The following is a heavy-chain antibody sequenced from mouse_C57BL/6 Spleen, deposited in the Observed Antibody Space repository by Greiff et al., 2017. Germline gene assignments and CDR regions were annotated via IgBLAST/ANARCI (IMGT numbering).Heavy chain of an antibody. CDR2: IWSGGST. J-gene: IGHJ2*01. V-gene: IGHV2-2*01. CDR3: ARIDSNYGYFDY. D-gene: IGHD2-5*01. CDR1: GFSFTSYG. Sequence: VKLLESGPGLVLPSQSLSITCTVSGFSFTSYGVHWVRQSPGKGLEWLGVIWSGGSTDYNAAFISRLSISKDNSKSQVFFKMTSLQADDTAIYYCARIDSNYGYFDYWGQGTTLTVSS.